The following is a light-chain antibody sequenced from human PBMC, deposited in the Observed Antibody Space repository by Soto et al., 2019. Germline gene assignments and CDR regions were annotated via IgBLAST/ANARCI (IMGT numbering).Light chain of an antibody. V-gene: IGLV2-14*01. CDR2: EVS. CDR3: SSSTTTSTLV. CDR1: SSDVGGYDY. J-gene: IGLJ1*01. Sequence: QSALTQPASVSGSPGQSIAISCTGTSSDVGGYDYVSWYQQHPDKAPKLMLYEVSNRPSGVSSRFSGSKSGSTASLTISGLQDDDEGDYYCSSSTTTSTLVFGTGTKLTVL.